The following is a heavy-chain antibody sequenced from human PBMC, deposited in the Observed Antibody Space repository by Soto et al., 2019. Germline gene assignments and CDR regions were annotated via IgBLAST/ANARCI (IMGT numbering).Heavy chain of an antibody. CDR1: GGSISTGGYY. J-gene: IGHJ4*02. D-gene: IGHD3-3*01. V-gene: IGHV4-31*03. Sequence: PSETLSLTCTVSGGSISTGGYYWSWIRQYPGKGLEWLGYIDGSGYTFYNPSLQSRLTLSMDTSKNQFSLKLSSATAADTAVYFCARKQAGFFYGIDYWGQGTLGTVSS. CDR3: ARKQAGFFYGIDY. CDR2: IDGSGYT.